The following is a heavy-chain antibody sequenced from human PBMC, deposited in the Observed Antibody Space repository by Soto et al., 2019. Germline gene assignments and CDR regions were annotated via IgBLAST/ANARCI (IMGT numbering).Heavy chain of an antibody. J-gene: IGHJ5*01. Sequence: QVQLVESGGGVVQPGGSLRLSCVASGFTLSSIGMHWVRQAPGKGLEWVSMISHDGSENHYGDPVKGRFTISRDSSKNTLYLQMNSLRAEDTAMYYCAKDWGSGGWINWFDSWGQGTLVTVSS. CDR1: GFTLSSIG. CDR2: ISHDGSEN. V-gene: IGHV3-30*18. D-gene: IGHD6-19*01. CDR3: AKDWGSGGWINWFDS.